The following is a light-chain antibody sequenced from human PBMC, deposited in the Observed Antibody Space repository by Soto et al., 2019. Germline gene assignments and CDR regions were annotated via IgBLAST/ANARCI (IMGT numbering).Light chain of an antibody. CDR1: QSVSSSY. CDR2: GAS. Sequence: EIVLTQSPGTLSLSPGERATLSCRASQSVSSSYLAWYQQKPGQAPRLLIYGASSRATGIPDRFSGSGYGTDFTLTISRLEPEDCAVYYCQRYGSSPPFTFGPGTKVDIK. CDR3: QRYGSSPPFT. V-gene: IGKV3-20*01. J-gene: IGKJ3*01.